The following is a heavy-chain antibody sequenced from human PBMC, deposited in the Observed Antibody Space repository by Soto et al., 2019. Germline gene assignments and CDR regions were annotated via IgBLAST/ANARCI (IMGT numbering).Heavy chain of an antibody. CDR2: IYYSGST. CDR3: ARDIVVVVAANRRAMDAFDI. D-gene: IGHD2-15*01. J-gene: IGHJ3*02. V-gene: IGHV4-31*03. CDR1: GGSISSGGYY. Sequence: QVQLQESGPGLVKPSQTLSLTCTVSGGSISSGGYYWSWIRQHPGKGLEWIGYIYYSGSTYYNPSLKSRVTISVDTSKNQFSLKLSSVTAADTAVYYCARDIVVVVAANRRAMDAFDIWGQGTMVTVSS.